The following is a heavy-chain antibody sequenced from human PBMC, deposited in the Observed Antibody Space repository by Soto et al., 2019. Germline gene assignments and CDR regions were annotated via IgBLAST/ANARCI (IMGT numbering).Heavy chain of an antibody. CDR3: AKDLIVSTGGY. CDR1: GFTFSSYA. Sequence: EVQLLESGGGLVQPGGSLRLSCAASGFTFSSYAMNWVRQAPGKGLEWVSGIDGSGGDTNYADSVKGRFTISRDNSKNTLYLQMNSLRAEDTALYSCAKDLIVSTGGYWGQGTLVTVSS. CDR2: IDGSGGDT. D-gene: IGHD3-22*01. V-gene: IGHV3-23*01. J-gene: IGHJ4*02.